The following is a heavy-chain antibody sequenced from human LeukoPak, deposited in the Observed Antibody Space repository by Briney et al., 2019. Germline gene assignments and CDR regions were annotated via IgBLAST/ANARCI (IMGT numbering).Heavy chain of an antibody. D-gene: IGHD5-12*01. J-gene: IGHJ6*03. CDR2: IYYSGST. V-gene: IGHV4-39*07. Sequence: PSETLSLTCTVSGGSISSSSYYWGWIRQPPGKGLEWIGSIYYSGSTYYNPSLKSRVTISVDTSKNQFSLKLSSVTVADTAVYYCARDGSYSGAYMDVWGKGTTVTVSS. CDR3: ARDGSYSGAYMDV. CDR1: GGSISSSSYY.